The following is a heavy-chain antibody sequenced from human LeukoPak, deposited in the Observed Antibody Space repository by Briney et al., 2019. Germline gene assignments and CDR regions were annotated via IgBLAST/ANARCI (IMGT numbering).Heavy chain of an antibody. J-gene: IGHJ4*02. CDR3: ARVGSSSWYFDY. CDR2: IIPNSGGT. V-gene: IGHV1-2*02. D-gene: IGHD6-6*01. CDR1: GDTFTNYA. Sequence: ASVKVSCKASGDTFTNYAMSWVRQAPGQGLEWMGWIIPNSGGTDYAQKFQGRVTMTRDTSISTAYMELSRLRSDDTAVYYCARVGSSSWYFDYWGQGTLVTVSS.